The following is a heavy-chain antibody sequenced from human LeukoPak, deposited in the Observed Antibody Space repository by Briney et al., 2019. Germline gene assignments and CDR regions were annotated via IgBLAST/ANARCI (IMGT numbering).Heavy chain of an antibody. J-gene: IGHJ4*02. V-gene: IGHV4-34*01. D-gene: IGHD4-17*01. CDR2: INYSGST. Sequence: PSETLSLTCAVYGGSFSGYYWSWIRQPPRKGLEWIGEINYSGSTNYNPSLKSRVTISVDTSKNQFSLKLSSVTAADTAVYYCARGLRYFDYWGQGTLVTVSS. CDR3: ARGLRYFDY. CDR1: GGSFSGYY.